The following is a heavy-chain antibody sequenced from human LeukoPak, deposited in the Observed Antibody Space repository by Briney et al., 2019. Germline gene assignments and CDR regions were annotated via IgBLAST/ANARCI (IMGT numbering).Heavy chain of an antibody. CDR2: INHSGST. D-gene: IGHD6-13*01. CDR1: GLSFSGYY. CDR3: ARGRIAAAGTVPNYFDY. J-gene: IGHJ4*02. Sequence: SETLSLTCAVYGLSFSGYYWSWIRPPPGKGLEWIGEINHSGSTNYNPSLKSRVTISVDTSKNQFSLKLSSVTAADTAVYYCARGRIAAAGTVPNYFDYWGQGTLVTVSS. V-gene: IGHV4-34*01.